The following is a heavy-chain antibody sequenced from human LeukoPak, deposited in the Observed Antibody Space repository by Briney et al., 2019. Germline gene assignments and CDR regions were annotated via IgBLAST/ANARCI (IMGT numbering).Heavy chain of an antibody. V-gene: IGHV3-48*01. CDR2: ISSGSSTI. CDR3: VRDPSGSGFAFDS. Sequence: GGSLRLSCAASGFTFSSYSMNWVRQAPGKGLEWVSYISSGSSTIYYADSVKGRFTISRDNSEDTLYLQMNSLRAEDTAVYYCVRDPSGSGFAFDSWGQGALVTVSS. D-gene: IGHD1-1*01. J-gene: IGHJ4*02. CDR1: GFTFSSYS.